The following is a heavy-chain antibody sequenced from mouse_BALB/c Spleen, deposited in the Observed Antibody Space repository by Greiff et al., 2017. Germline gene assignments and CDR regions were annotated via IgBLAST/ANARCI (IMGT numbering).Heavy chain of an antibody. CDR1: GYTFTDYA. V-gene: IGHV1S137*01. J-gene: IGHJ4*01. CDR3: ARSGDFPDAMDY. CDR2: ISTYYGDA. Sequence: VMLVESGAELVRPGVSVKISCKGSGYTFTDYAMHWVKQSHAKSLEWIGVISTYYGDASYNQKFKGKATMTVDKSSSTAYMELARLTSEDSAIYYCARSGDFPDAMDYWGQGTSVTVSS. D-gene: IGHD3-1*01.